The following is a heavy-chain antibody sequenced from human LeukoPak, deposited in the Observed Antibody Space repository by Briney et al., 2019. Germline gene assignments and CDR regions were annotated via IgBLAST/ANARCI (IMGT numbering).Heavy chain of an antibody. J-gene: IGHJ6*02. CDR1: GGSISSYY. CDR2: IYYSGST. CDR3: ARGLGYDSLSMDV. V-gene: IGHV4-59*01. D-gene: IGHD5-12*01. Sequence: SETLSLTCTASGGSISSYYWSWIRQPPGKGLEWIGYIYYSGSTNYNPSLKSRVTISVDTSKNQFSLKLSSVTAADTAVYYCARGLGYDSLSMDVWGQGTTVTVFS.